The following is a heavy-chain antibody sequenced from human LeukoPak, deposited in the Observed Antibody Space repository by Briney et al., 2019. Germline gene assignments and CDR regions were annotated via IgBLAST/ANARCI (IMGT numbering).Heavy chain of an antibody. J-gene: IGHJ4*02. V-gene: IGHV1-69*04. CDR2: IIPILGIA. D-gene: IGHD3-9*01. CDR3: AREGKDRYFDTPIDY. CDR1: GGTFSSYT. Sequence: SVKLSCKASGGTFSSYTISWVRQAPGQRLEWMGRIIPILGIANYAQKFQGRVTITADKSTSTAYMELSSLRAEDTAVYYCAREGKDRYFDTPIDYWVQGTLATVSS.